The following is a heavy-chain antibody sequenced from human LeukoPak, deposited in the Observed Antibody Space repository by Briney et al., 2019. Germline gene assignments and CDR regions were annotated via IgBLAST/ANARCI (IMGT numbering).Heavy chain of an antibody. CDR2: IYHSGST. V-gene: IGHV4-38-2*01. CDR3: ARQDILTGYPRDAFDI. Sequence: ETLSLNFPGSWFSLSRGFYLGLIRQPPGKGLEWIGSIYHSGSTYYNPSLKSRVTISVDTSKNRFSLKLSSVTAADTAVYYCARQDILTGYPRDAFDIWGQGTMVTVSS. D-gene: IGHD3-9*01. CDR1: WFSLSRGFY. J-gene: IGHJ3*02.